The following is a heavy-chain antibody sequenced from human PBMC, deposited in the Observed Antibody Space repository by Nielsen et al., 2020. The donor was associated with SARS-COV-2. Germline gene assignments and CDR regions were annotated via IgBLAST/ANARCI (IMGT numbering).Heavy chain of an antibody. CDR3: AKQSIMGAKGDYYYYYGLDV. Sequence: ASVKVSCKASGYTFTSYGISWVRQAPGQGLEWMGWISAYNGNTNYAQKLQGRVTMTTDTSTSTAYMELRSLRSDDTAVYYCAKQSIMGAKGDYYYYYGLDVWGQGTTVTVYS. CDR2: ISAYNGNT. D-gene: IGHD1-26*01. J-gene: IGHJ6*02. CDR1: GYTFTSYG. V-gene: IGHV1-18*01.